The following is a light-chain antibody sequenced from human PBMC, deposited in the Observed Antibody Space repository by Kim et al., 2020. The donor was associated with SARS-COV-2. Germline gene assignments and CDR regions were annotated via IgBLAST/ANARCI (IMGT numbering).Light chain of an antibody. CDR3: QQYDSWPPYT. Sequence: VSPGERVTLSCRDSQSVSSRLAWYQQKPGQAPRLLMYGTSTRAAGIPARFSGSGSGTEFTLTINSLQSEDFAMYYCQQYDSWPPYTFGQGTKLEI. J-gene: IGKJ2*01. CDR1: QSVSSR. CDR2: GTS. V-gene: IGKV3-15*01.